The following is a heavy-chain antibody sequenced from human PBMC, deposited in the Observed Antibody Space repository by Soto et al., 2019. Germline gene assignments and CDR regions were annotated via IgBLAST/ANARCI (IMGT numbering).Heavy chain of an antibody. CDR1: GFTFSDYA. V-gene: IGHV3-23*01. CDR2: ITSSGSST. D-gene: IGHD6-6*01. J-gene: IGHJ4*02. Sequence: EVQLLESGGGFVQPGGSLRLSCAASGFTFSDYAMTWVRQAPGKGLGWVSAITSSGSSTYYAESVKGRFTISRDNSKSTLYLQMNSLRAEDTATYYCAKGAEGSVVSSLDYWGQGTLVTVSS. CDR3: AKGAEGSVVSSLDY.